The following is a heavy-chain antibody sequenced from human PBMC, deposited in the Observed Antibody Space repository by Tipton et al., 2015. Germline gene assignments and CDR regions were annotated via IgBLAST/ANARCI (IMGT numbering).Heavy chain of an antibody. D-gene: IGHD3/OR15-3a*01. CDR3: ARASYDVLTGYFFDN. V-gene: IGHV4-39*07. Sequence: TLSLTCTVSGGSISSSYSYWGWIRQPPGKGLEWIGNIFYSGSTYYNPSLKSRVTISVDTSKKQFFLKLSSVTAADTAVYYCARASYDVLTGYFFDNWGQGTLVTVSS. J-gene: IGHJ4*02. CDR1: GGSISSSYSY. CDR2: IFYSGST.